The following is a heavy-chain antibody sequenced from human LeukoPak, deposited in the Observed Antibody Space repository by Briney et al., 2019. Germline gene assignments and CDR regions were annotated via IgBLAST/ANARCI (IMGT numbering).Heavy chain of an antibody. CDR1: SGSISSYY. D-gene: IGHD6-19*01. J-gene: IGHJ4*02. Sequence: SETLSLTCTVSSGSISSYYWSWIRQPPGKGLEWIGYIYYSGSTNYNPSLKSRVTISVDTSKIQLSLKLSSVTAADTAVYYCARGLGGSSGCFGYWGQGTLVTVSS. CDR2: IYYSGST. CDR3: ARGLGGSSGCFGY. V-gene: IGHV4-59*01.